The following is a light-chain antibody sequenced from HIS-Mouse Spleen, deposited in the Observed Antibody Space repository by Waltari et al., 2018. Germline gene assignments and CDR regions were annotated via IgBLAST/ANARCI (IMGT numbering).Light chain of an antibody. CDR1: QLGDKY. CDR2: QDS. V-gene: IGLV3-1*01. Sequence: SYELTQPPSVSVSPGPTASITCSGDQLGDKYACWYQQKPGQSPALVIYQDSRRPSGIPERFSGSNSGNTATLTISGTQAMDEADYYCQAWDSSTAVFGGGTKLTVL. CDR3: QAWDSSTAV. J-gene: IGLJ2*01.